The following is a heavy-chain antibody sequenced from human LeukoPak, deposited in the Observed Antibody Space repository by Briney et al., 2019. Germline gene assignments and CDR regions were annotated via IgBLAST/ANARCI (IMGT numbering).Heavy chain of an antibody. V-gene: IGHV1-18*01. CDR1: GYTFTSYG. Sequence: ASVKVSCKASGYTFTSYGISWVRQAPGQGLEWMGWISAYNGNTNYAQKLQGRVTMTIDTSTSTVYMELSSLRSEDTAVYYCARGDQDIVVVPAAHYDAFDIWGQGTMVTVSS. CDR3: ARGDQDIVVVPAAHYDAFDI. J-gene: IGHJ3*02. CDR2: ISAYNGNT. D-gene: IGHD2-2*01.